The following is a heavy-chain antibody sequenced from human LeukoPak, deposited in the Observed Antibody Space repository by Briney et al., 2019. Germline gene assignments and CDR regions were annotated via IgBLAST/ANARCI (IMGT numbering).Heavy chain of an antibody. Sequence: SETLSLTCTVSGGSISSGDYYWSWIRQPPGKGLEWIGYIYYSGSTYYNPSLKSRVTISVDTSKNQFSLKLSSVTAADTAVYYCARVGTYYYDSSGYYFDYWGQGTLVTVSS. CDR1: GGSISSGDYY. J-gene: IGHJ4*02. CDR2: IYYSGST. D-gene: IGHD3-22*01. CDR3: ARVGTYYYDSSGYYFDY. V-gene: IGHV4-30-4*01.